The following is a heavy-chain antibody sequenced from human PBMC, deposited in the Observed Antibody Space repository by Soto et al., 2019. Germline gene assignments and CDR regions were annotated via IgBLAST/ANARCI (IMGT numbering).Heavy chain of an antibody. CDR2: IYYSGST. Sequence: QVQLQESGPGLVKPSQTLSLTCTVSGGSISSGGYYWSWIRQHPGKGLEWIGYIYYSGSTYYNPSLKSRVTXAXDXPKNQFSLKLSSVTAADTAVYYCARVFSDSSSFFAPWGQGTLVTVSS. CDR3: ARVFSDSSSFFAP. CDR1: GGSISSGGYY. V-gene: IGHV4-31*03. D-gene: IGHD6-13*01. J-gene: IGHJ5*02.